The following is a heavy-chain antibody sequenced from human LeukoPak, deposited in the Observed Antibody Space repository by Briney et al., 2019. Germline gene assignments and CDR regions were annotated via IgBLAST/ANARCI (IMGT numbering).Heavy chain of an antibody. CDR3: ARDRHSGNYYLDY. CDR2: INPNNGGT. J-gene: IGHJ4*02. D-gene: IGHD1-26*01. V-gene: IGHV1-2*04. Sequence: PQASVKVSCKASGYTFTGYYIHWVRQAPGQGLEWMGWINPNNGGTNYVQKFQGWVTMTRDTSISTAYMELSRLRSNDTAVYYCARDRHSGNYYLDYWGQGTLVTVSS. CDR1: GYTFTGYY.